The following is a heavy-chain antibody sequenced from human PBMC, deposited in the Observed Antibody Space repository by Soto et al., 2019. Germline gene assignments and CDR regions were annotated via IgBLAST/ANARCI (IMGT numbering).Heavy chain of an antibody. V-gene: IGHV1-69*13. CDR3: ARNPPPMIVVVNGYYYGMDV. J-gene: IGHJ6*02. CDR1: GGTFSSYA. Sequence: ASVKVSCKASGGTFSSYAISWVRQAPGQGLEWMGGIIPIFGTANYAQKFQGRVTITADESTSTAYMELSSLRSEDTAVYYCARNPPPMIVVVNGYYYGMDVWGQGTTVTVSS. D-gene: IGHD3-22*01. CDR2: IIPIFGTA.